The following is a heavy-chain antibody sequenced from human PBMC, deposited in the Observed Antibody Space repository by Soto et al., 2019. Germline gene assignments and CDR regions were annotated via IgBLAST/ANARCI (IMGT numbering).Heavy chain of an antibody. CDR3: ATGVPGIAVAGRNYYYYGMDV. J-gene: IGHJ6*02. D-gene: IGHD6-19*01. Sequence: QVQLVQSGAEVKKPGSSVKVSCKTSGGSLSNYAISWVRQAPRQGLEWMGGIIPVFGTANYAQKFKGSVTISADESTSTAYMELSSVRSEDTAVYYCATGVPGIAVAGRNYYYYGMDVWGQGTTVTVSS. CDR1: GGSLSNYA. CDR2: IIPVFGTA. V-gene: IGHV1-69*12.